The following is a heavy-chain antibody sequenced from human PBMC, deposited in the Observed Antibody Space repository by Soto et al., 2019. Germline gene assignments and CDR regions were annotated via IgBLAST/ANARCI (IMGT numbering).Heavy chain of an antibody. D-gene: IGHD3-22*01. CDR2: ISGSSEFI. V-gene: IGHV3-23*01. CDR1: GFTFSSYA. J-gene: IGHJ3*02. CDR3: AKTWWLLQQYAFDI. Sequence: EVQLLESGGGLAQPGGSLRLSCAASGFTFSSYAMNWVRQAPGKGLEWVSSISGSSEFIYYADSVKGRFTISRDNSKNTRYLQMNSLRAEDTAVYYCAKTWWLLQQYAFDIWGQGTMVTVSS.